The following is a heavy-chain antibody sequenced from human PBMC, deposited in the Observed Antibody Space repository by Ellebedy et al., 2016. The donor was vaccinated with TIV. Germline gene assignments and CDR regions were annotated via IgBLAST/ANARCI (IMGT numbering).Heavy chain of an antibody. J-gene: IGHJ5*01. D-gene: IGHD2-2*01. CDR1: GFTFSSYS. CDR2: ISSSNHYI. V-gene: IGHV3-21*01. CDR3: VRFAFNYAMDS. Sequence: GESLKISCAASGFTFSSYSMNWVRQAPGQGLEWVSSISSSNHYIYYADSVKGRFSISRDNAKNSVYLQMNSLRADDTAVFYCVRFAFNYAMDSWGQGTLVTVSS.